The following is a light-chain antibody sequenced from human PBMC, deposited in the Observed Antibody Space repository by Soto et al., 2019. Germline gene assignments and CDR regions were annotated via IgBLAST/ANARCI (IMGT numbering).Light chain of an antibody. CDR1: QSLVYSDGNMY. CDR3: MQGSYWPWT. Sequence: DAVLTQSPLSLPVTLGQPASISCRSSQSLVYSDGNMYLNWFHQRPGQSPMRLIYKVSNRESGVPERFIGSGSGTDFTLEISRVEAEDVGVYYCMQGSYWPWTLGQGTKVEIK. V-gene: IGKV2-30*01. J-gene: IGKJ1*01. CDR2: KVS.